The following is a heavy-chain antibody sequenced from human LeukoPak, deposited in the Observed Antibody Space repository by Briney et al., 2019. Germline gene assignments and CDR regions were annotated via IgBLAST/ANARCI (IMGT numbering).Heavy chain of an antibody. J-gene: IGHJ6*02. D-gene: IGHD4-17*01. CDR1: GFTFSSYW. CDR3: AKGPPGDYYYGMDV. V-gene: IGHV3-7*03. Sequence: GGSLRLSCAASGFTFSSYWMSWVRQAPGKGLEWVANIKEDGSEKYYVDSVKGRFTISRDNAKNSLYLQMNSLRAEDTAVYYCAKGPPGDYYYGMDVWGQGTTVTVSS. CDR2: IKEDGSEK.